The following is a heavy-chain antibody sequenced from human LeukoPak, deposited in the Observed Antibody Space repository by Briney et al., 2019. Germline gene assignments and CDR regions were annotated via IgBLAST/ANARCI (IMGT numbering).Heavy chain of an antibody. CDR2: ISYDGSNT. V-gene: IGHV3-30-3*01. J-gene: IGHJ4*02. Sequence: GRSLRLPCAASGFTFSSYAMHWVRQAPGKGLEWVAVISYDGSNTYYADSVKGRFTISRDNSKNTLYLQMNSLRAEDTAVYYCARGASSSWYLGFYWGQGTLVTVSS. CDR3: ARGASSSWYLGFY. D-gene: IGHD6-13*01. CDR1: GFTFSSYA.